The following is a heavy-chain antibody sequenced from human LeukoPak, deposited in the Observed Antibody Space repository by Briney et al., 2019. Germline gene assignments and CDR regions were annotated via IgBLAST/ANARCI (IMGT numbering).Heavy chain of an antibody. Sequence: GGSLRLSCAASGFTFSNFAMSWVRQTPEKGPEWVSAISGSGDYTYYADSLKGRFTISRDNAKNTLYLQMNSLRADDTARYFCARNYIWGTYRTYCFDFWGQGTLVPVAS. CDR1: GFTFSNFA. D-gene: IGHD3-16*02. V-gene: IGHV3-23*01. J-gene: IGHJ4*02. CDR3: ARNYIWGTYRTYCFDF. CDR2: ISGSGDYT.